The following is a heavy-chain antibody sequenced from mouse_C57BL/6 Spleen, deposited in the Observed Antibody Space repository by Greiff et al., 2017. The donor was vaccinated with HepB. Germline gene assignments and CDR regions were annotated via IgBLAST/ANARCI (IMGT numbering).Heavy chain of an antibody. CDR3: ARGNPGDAMDY. J-gene: IGHJ4*01. Sequence: ESGPGLVKPSQSLSLTCSVTGYSITSGYYWNWIRQFPGNKLEWMGYISYDGSNNYNPSLKNRISITRDTSKNQFFLKLNSVTTEDTATYYCARGNPGDAMDYWGQGTSVTVSS. CDR1: GYSITSGYY. V-gene: IGHV3-6*01. D-gene: IGHD3-1*01. CDR2: ISYDGSN.